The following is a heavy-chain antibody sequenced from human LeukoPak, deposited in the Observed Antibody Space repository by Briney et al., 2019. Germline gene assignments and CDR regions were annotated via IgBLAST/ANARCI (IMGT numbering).Heavy chain of an antibody. D-gene: IGHD6-13*01. CDR2: ISGDGGST. J-gene: IGHJ4*01. CDR1: GFSFDTYA. Sequence: GGSLRLSCAASGFSFDTYASTWVRQAPGKGLELVSAISGDGGSTYYAVSVKGRFTISRDSSKNTLYLQMNGLRAEDTAVYYCTLGSLYSSSWYGDYWGQEPWSPSPQ. V-gene: IGHV3-23*01. CDR3: TLGSLYSSSWYGDY.